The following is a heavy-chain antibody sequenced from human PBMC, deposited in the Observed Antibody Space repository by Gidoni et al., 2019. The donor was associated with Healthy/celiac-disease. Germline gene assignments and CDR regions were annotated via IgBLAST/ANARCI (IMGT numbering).Heavy chain of an antibody. Sequence: QVQLQESGPGLVKPSQTLSLTCTVSGGSINSGCYYWSWIRQHPGKGLEWIGYIYYSGSTYYNPSLKSRVTISVDTSKNQFSLKLSSVTAADTAVYYCARELLGYCSGGSCSYFDYWGQGTLVTVSS. CDR1: GGSINSGCYY. CDR2: IYYSGST. J-gene: IGHJ4*02. V-gene: IGHV4-31*03. D-gene: IGHD2-15*01. CDR3: ARELLGYCSGGSCSYFDY.